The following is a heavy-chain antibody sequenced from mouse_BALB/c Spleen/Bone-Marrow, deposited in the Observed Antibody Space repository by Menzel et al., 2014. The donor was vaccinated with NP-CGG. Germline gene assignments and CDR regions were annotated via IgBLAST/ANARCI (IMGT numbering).Heavy chain of an antibody. CDR3: TRGGNWDDFDY. CDR2: ISSGSSTI. V-gene: IGHV5-17*02. D-gene: IGHD4-1*01. Sequence: EVKLVESGGGLVQPGGSRKLSCAASGFTFSSFGMHWVRQAPEKGLEWVAYISSGSSTIFYADTLKGRFTVSRDNPKSTLFLQMPRLRSEDTAMYYCTRGGNWDDFDYWGQGTTLTVSS. CDR1: GFTFSSFG. J-gene: IGHJ2*01.